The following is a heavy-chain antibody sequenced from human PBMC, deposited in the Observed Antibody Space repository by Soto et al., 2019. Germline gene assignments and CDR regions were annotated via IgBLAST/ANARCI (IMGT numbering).Heavy chain of an antibody. CDR2: MSFDGTYK. V-gene: IGHV3-30*18. J-gene: IGHJ4*02. D-gene: IGHD4-17*01. CDR3: AKDRRDGEYNAVYDF. CDR1: GFRFSDYG. Sequence: QVQLAESGGGVVQPGGSLRLSCIGSGFRFSDYGMYWVRQAPGKGLEWVAMMSFDGTYKYSADSVKGRFIISRDNSKNTLYLQMNSLTAEDTAVYYCAKDRRDGEYNAVYDFWGQGTLVTVSS.